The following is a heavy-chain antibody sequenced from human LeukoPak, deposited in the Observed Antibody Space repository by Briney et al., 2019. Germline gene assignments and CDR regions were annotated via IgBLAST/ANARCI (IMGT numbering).Heavy chain of an antibody. CDR2: LTGSGSST. CDR3: AKRDRGAAGTRWYYFDY. Sequence: PGGSLRLSCAASGFTFSSYAMSWVRQAPGKGLEWVSSLTGSGSSTYYADSVKGRLTISRDNSKNTLYLQMNSLRAEDTAVYYCAKRDRGAAGTRWYYFDYWGQGTLSPSPQ. V-gene: IGHV3-23*01. D-gene: IGHD6-13*01. CDR1: GFTFSSYA. J-gene: IGHJ4*02.